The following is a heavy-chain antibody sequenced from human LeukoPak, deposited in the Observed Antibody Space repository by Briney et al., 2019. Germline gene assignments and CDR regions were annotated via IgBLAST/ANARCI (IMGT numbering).Heavy chain of an antibody. CDR1: GGSISSYY. D-gene: IGHD3-22*01. CDR2: IYYSGST. J-gene: IGHJ3*02. Sequence: SETLSLTCTVSGGSISSYYWSWIRQPPGKGLEWIGYIYYSGSTNYNPSLKSRVTISVDTSKNQFSLKLSSVTAAGTAVYYCAGAYPSLSSGYRHLNAFDIWGQGTMVTVSS. V-gene: IGHV4-59*01. CDR3: AGAYPSLSSGYRHLNAFDI.